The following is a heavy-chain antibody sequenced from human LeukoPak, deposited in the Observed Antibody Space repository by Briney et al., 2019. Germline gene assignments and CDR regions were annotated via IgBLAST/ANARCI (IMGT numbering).Heavy chain of an antibody. CDR3: VRQDCSSGSCHLDY. CDR1: GFTFSNYA. D-gene: IGHD2-15*01. J-gene: IGHJ4*02. CDR2: ISFHGRDK. V-gene: IGHV3-30*04. Sequence: GGSLRLSCAASGFTFSNYAMHWVRQAPGKGLDWVAVISFHGRDKFYADSVKGRLTISRDNSQNTLFVQMNSLRVEDTAVYYCVRQDCSSGSCHLDYWGQGILVTVSS.